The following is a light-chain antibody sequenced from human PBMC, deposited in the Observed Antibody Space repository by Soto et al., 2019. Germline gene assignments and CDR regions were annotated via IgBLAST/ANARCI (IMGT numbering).Light chain of an antibody. J-gene: IGKJ5*01. CDR3: QQRSTCS. CDR2: DAS. CDR1: QSVSRY. V-gene: IGKV3-11*01. Sequence: EIVLTQSPATLSLSPGETATLSCRASQSVSRYLAWYQQKPGQTPRLLIYDASNRATGIPARVSGSWSGTYFTLTISSLAPADFAVYYCQQRSTCSVGQGTRLDIK.